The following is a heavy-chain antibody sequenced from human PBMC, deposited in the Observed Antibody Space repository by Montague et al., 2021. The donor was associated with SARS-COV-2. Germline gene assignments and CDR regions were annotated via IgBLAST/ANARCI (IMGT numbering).Heavy chain of an antibody. V-gene: IGHV4-34*01. J-gene: IGHJ6*03. CDR2: INHGGST. CDR1: GTSFSGYY. Sequence: SETLSLTCAVHGTSFSGYYWNWIRQPPGKGLEWIGEINHGGSTKYSPSLKSRHTISADTSKNQFSLKLTSVAAADTAVYYCARLRDGVVPSPILGVGPYYSYYYIDVWGRGTTVTVSS. CDR3: ARLRDGVVPSPILGVGPYYSYYYIDV. D-gene: IGHD3-10*01.